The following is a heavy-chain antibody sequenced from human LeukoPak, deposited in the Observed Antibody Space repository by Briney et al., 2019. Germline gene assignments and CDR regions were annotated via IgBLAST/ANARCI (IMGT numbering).Heavy chain of an antibody. CDR1: GLTFSSYA. D-gene: IGHD2-2*01. CDR3: ARSGRAYCSSTSCYAREYFQH. V-gene: IGHV3-30*04. CDR2: ISYVGRNK. J-gene: IGHJ1*01. Sequence: GGSLGPSCAASGLTFSSYAMHWVGKVPGRGWEWVAVISYVGRNKYYADSVKGRFTISRDNSKNTLYLQMNSLRAEDTAVYYCARSGRAYCSSTSCYAREYFQHWGQGTLVTVSS.